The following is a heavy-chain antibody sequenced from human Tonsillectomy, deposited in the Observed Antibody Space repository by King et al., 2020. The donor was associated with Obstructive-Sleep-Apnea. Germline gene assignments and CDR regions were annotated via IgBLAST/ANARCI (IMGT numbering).Heavy chain of an antibody. CDR3: VKEYCSSTSCTKRRVGVEYYFDY. V-gene: IGHV3-64D*09. Sequence: VQLVESGGGLVQPGGSLRLSCSASGFTFSSYAMHWVRPAPGKGLEYVSAISSNGGSTYYADSVKGRFTISRDNSKNTLYLQMSSLRAEDTAVYYCVKEYCSSTSCTKRRVGVEYYFDYWGQGTLVTVSS. CDR2: ISSNGGST. CDR1: GFTFSSYA. J-gene: IGHJ4*02. D-gene: IGHD2-2*01.